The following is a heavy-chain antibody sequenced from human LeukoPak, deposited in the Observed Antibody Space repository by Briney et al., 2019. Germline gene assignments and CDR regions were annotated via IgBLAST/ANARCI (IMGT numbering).Heavy chain of an antibody. V-gene: IGHV4-39*01. CDR3: ARQGIAAAAAGYFDY. D-gene: IGHD6-13*01. CDR2: IYYSGST. J-gene: IGHJ4*02. CDR1: GGSISSSSYY. Sequence: SETLSLTCTVPGGSISSSSYYWGWIRQPPGKGLEWIGSIYYSGSTYYNPSLKSRVTISVDTSKNQFSLKLSSVTAADTAVYYCARQGIAAAAAGYFDYWGQGTLVTVSS.